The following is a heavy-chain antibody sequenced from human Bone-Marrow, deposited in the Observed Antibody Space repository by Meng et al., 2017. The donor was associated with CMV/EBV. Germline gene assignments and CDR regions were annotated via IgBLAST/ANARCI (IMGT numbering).Heavy chain of an antibody. CDR3: ARVPKWMVDAFDV. CDR1: GFTFTNYE. D-gene: IGHD6-19*01. J-gene: IGHJ3*01. V-gene: IGHV3-48*03. Sequence: GGSLRLSCAASGFTFTNYEMNWVRQAPGKGLEWVSYISNSGTTIYYAGSVKGRFTISRDNAKNSLYLQMNSLRAEDTAVYYCARVPKWMVDAFDVWGQGTMVTVSS. CDR2: ISNSGTTI.